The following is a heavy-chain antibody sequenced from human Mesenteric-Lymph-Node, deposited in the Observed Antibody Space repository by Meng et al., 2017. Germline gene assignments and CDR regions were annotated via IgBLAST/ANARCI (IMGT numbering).Heavy chain of an antibody. Sequence: GGSLRLSCAASGFPFGSYWMHWVRQAPGKGLVWVSRINIDGSSKSYADSVKGRCTISRDNSKNTLSLQMNSLRAEDTAVYDCASDRLVRRYSHGPSHAFDIWGQGTMVTVSS. CDR3: ASDRLVRRYSHGPSHAFDI. CDR1: GFPFGSYW. J-gene: IGHJ3*02. D-gene: IGHD5-18*01. CDR2: INIDGSSK. V-gene: IGHV3-74*01.